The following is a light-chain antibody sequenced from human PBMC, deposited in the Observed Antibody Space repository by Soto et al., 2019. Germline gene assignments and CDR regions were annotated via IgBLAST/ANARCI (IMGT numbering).Light chain of an antibody. V-gene: IGKV1-27*01. CDR2: AAS. J-gene: IGKJ1*01. CDR3: QQYNSAPRT. Sequence: DIQMTQSPSSLSASVGDRVTITGRARQGISNCVAWYQQKPGQVPKLLIYAASTLHTGVPSRFSGSGSGTDFTLTISSLQPEDVATYYCQQYNSAPRTFGNGTKVEI. CDR1: QGISNC.